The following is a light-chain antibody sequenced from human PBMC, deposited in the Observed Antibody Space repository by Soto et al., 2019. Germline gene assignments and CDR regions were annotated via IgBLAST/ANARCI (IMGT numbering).Light chain of an antibody. CDR1: QGVSSSY. Sequence: EIVLTQSPGTLSLSPGERATLSCRASQGVSSSYLAWYQQKPGQPPRLLIYGASSRATGIPDRFSGSGSGTEFTLTITSLEHEYFAVYYCQHDRTSFGGGTKGEIK. J-gene: IGKJ4*01. CDR2: GAS. V-gene: IGKV3-20*01. CDR3: QHDRTS.